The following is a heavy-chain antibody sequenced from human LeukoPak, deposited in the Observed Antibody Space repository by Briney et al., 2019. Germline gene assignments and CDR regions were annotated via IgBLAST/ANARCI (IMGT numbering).Heavy chain of an antibody. V-gene: IGHV4-38-2*01. CDR2: IYHSGST. CDR1: GYFISSGYY. Sequence: PSETLSLTCAVSGYFISSGYYWGWIRQPPEKGLEWIGSIYHSGSTYYNPSLKSRVTISMDTSKNQFALKLTSVSAADTAVYYCARGLITDIVVVPAAAYYYYMDVWGKGTTVTVSS. J-gene: IGHJ6*03. CDR3: ARGLITDIVVVPAAAYYYYMDV. D-gene: IGHD2-2*01.